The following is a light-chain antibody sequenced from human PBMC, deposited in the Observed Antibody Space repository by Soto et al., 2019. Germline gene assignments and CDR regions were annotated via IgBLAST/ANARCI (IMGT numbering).Light chain of an antibody. CDR2: GAS. Sequence: EIVLTQSPGTLSLSPGERATLSCRASQRVTSDFLAWYQQKPGQAPRLIIYGASNRATGVPDRFSGSGSGTEFTLTISRLEPEDFAVYHCQQYGRSPPTFGGGTKVGVK. J-gene: IGKJ4*01. CDR1: QRVTSDF. V-gene: IGKV3-20*01. CDR3: QQYGRSPPT.